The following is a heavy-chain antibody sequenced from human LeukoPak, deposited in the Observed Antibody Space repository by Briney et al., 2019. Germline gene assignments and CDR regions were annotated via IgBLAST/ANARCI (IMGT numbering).Heavy chain of an antibody. CDR1: GFTFSSYA. V-gene: IGHV3-30-3*02. Sequence: GRSLRLSCAASGFTFSSYAMHWVRQAPGKGLEWVAVISYDGSNKYYADSVKGRFTISRDNSKNTLYLQMSSLRAEDTAVYYCAKTIAYGSGSYPEYWGQGTLVTVSS. CDR3: AKTIAYGSGSYPEY. CDR2: ISYDGSNK. J-gene: IGHJ4*02. D-gene: IGHD3-10*01.